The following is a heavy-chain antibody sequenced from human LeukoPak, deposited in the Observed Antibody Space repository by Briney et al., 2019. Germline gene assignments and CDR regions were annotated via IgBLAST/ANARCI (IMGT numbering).Heavy chain of an antibody. CDR1: GVSISSGGYY. CDR2: IYHSGST. V-gene: IGHV4-30-2*01. CDR3: ARAVSPPMTFYYYYYMDV. J-gene: IGHJ6*03. Sequence: SQTLSLTCTVSGVSISSGGYYWSWIRQPPGKGLEWIGYIYHSGSTYYNPSLKSRVTISVDRSKNQFSLKLSSVTAADTAVYYCARAVSPPMTFYYYYYMDVWGKGTTVTVSS. D-gene: IGHD3-22*01.